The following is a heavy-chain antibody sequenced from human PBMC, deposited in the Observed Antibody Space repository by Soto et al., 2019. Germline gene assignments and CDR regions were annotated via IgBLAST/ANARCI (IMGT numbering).Heavy chain of an antibody. D-gene: IGHD4-17*01. CDR1: GFTFSSYG. CDR3: AKEGLGATVNSSDVWFAP. Sequence: QVQLVESGGGVVQPGRSLRLSCAASGFTFSSYGMHWVRQAPGKGLEWVAVISYDGSNKYYADSVKGRFTISRDNSKNTLYLQMNSLRAEATAVYYCAKEGLGATVNSSDVWFAPWGQGTLVTVSS. CDR2: ISYDGSNK. V-gene: IGHV3-30*18. J-gene: IGHJ5*02.